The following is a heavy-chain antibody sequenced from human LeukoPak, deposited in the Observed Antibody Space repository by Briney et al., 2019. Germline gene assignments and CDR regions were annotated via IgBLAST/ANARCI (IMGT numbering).Heavy chain of an antibody. J-gene: IGHJ4*02. V-gene: IGHV3-48*03. CDR3: ARVRVAGFSDFDY. CDR2: ISNGGSSL. D-gene: IGHD6-19*01. CDR1: GFTFSSYE. Sequence: GGSLRLSCAASGFTFSSYEMNWVRQAPGKGLEGVSYISNGGSSLYYADSVKGRFTISRDNAKNSLFLQVNSLRAEDTALYYCARVRVAGFSDFDYWGQGTLVTVPS.